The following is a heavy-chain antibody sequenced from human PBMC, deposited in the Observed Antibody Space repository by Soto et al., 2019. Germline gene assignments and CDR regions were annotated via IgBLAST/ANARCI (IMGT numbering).Heavy chain of an antibody. CDR3: ASGSSNLVDLDY. Sequence: QVQLVESGGGVVQPGRSLRLSSAASGFTFSSYGMHWVRQAPGKGLEWVAVIWYDGNNKYYADSVKGRFTISRDNSKNTLYLKMNSLRAEDTAVYYCASGSSNLVDLDYWGQGTLVTVSS. D-gene: IGHD6-13*01. J-gene: IGHJ4*02. CDR2: IWYDGNNK. CDR1: GFTFSSYG. V-gene: IGHV3-33*01.